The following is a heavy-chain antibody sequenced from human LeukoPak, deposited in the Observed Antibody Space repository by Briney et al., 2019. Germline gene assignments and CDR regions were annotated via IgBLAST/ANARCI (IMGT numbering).Heavy chain of an antibody. CDR3: AKSATVGATSIGYYYYGMDV. CDR1: GFIFRSDG. D-gene: IGHD1-26*01. J-gene: IGHJ6*02. CDR2: SSPDGSTQ. Sequence: GGSLRLSCAASGFIFRSDGMHWVRQAPGKGLEWVAFSSPDGSTQHYADSVKGRFTISRDNSKSTLYLQMNSLRAEDTAVYYCAKSATVGATSIGYYYYGMDVWGQGTTVTVSS. V-gene: IGHV3-30*18.